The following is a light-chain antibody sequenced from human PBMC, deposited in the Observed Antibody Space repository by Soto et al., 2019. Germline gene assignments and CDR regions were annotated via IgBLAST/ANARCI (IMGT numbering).Light chain of an antibody. J-gene: IGKJ2*01. CDR2: LGS. V-gene: IGKV2-28*01. CDR1: QSLLHSNGYNY. CDR3: MQALQTPPYT. Sequence: DIVMTQSPLSLPVTPGEPASISCRSSQSLLHSNGYNYLDWYLQKPGQSPQFLIYLGSNRASGVPDRFSGSGSGTDFTLKISRVEAEDVGVYYCMQALQTPPYTFGLGTKLEIK.